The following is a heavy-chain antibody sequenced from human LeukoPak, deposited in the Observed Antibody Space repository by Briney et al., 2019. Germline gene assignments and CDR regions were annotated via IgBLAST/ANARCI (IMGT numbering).Heavy chain of an antibody. CDR2: IIPIFGTA. Sequence: AASVTVSXKASGGTFSSYAISWMRQPPGQGLEWIGGIIPIFGTANYAQKFQGRVTITTDESTSITYMEPSSMRSDDTAVYYCASPGLYDSSGYFDYWGQGTLVTVSS. D-gene: IGHD3-22*01. V-gene: IGHV1-69*05. CDR1: GGTFSSYA. CDR3: ASPGLYDSSGYFDY. J-gene: IGHJ4*02.